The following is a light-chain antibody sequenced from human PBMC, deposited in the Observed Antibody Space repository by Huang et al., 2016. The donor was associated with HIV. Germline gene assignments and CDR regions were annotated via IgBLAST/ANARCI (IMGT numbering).Light chain of an antibody. CDR1: QSVSSN. V-gene: IGKV3D-15*01. Sequence: EIVLTQSPATLSASPGERVTLACRDSQSVSSNLAWLQQKPGQAPRLLIYGASSRATGIPVRFSGSGSGTEFTLTISSLQSEDFAFYYCQQYNDWPPDPTFGQGTKLDTK. CDR3: QQYNDWPPDPT. CDR2: GAS. J-gene: IGKJ2*01.